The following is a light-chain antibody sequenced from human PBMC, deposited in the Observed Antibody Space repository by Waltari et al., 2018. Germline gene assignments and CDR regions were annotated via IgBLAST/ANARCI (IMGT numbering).Light chain of an antibody. Sequence: LVLTQSPSASASLGAPVKPTRPLRSGYSSNVIAWLQHQPGKGPRYLMKVNSDGSHRKGDDIPDRFSASNSGTEYYLTISSLQSEDEADYYCQTGGHGTWVFGGGTKLTVL. CDR1: SGYSSNV. CDR3: QTGGHGTWV. CDR2: VNSDGSH. V-gene: IGLV4-69*01. J-gene: IGLJ3*02.